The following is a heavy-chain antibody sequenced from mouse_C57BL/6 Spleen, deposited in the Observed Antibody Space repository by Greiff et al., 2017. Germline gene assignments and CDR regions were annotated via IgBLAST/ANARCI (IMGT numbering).Heavy chain of an antibody. J-gene: IGHJ2*01. Sequence: EVQGVESGGGLVQPGGSLKLSCAASGFTFSDYYMYWVRQTPEKRLEWVAYISNGGGSIYYPDTVKGRFTISRDNAKNTLYLQMSRLKSEDTAMYYCARQDDYDGPFDYWGQGTTLTVSS. D-gene: IGHD2-4*01. CDR3: ARQDDYDGPFDY. V-gene: IGHV5-12*01. CDR1: GFTFSDYY. CDR2: ISNGGGSI.